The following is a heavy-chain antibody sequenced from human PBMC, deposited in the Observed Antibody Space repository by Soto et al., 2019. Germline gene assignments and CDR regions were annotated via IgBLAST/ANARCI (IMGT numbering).Heavy chain of an antibody. D-gene: IGHD2-21*02. J-gene: IGHJ1*01. CDR2: VSPKSGST. V-gene: IGHV1-18*01. CDR3: ARGRTVSSIGPLLV. Sequence: QIQLVQSGAEVKKPGASVKVSCKASGYNFFNYGVSWVRQATGQGLEWMGWVSPKSGSTDSAPKVQGRVTMTADTSTSTAYMELRCLRLDDTAVYYCARGRTVSSIGPLLVWGQGTLVSGSS. CDR1: GYNFFNYG.